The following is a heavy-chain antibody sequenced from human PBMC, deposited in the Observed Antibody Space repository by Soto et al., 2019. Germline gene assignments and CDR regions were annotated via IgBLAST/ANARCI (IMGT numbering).Heavy chain of an antibody. D-gene: IGHD1-26*01. CDR2: IYHAGST. V-gene: IGHV4-4*02. J-gene: IGHJ4*02. Sequence: SETLSLTCSVSGGSITNSNWWTWVRLPPAKGLEWIGDIYHAGSTKYNPSLERRVTISVDTSKNQFALTLTSVTAADTAVYFCARGPPIVGNTTPLDSWGRGTLVTVSS. CDR1: GGSITNSNW. CDR3: ARGPPIVGNTTPLDS.